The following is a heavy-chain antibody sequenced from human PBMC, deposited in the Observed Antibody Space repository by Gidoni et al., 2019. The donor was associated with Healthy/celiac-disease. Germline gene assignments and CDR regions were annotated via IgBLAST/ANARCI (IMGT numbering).Heavy chain of an antibody. J-gene: IGHJ4*02. V-gene: IGHV3-7*03. CDR3: ASAGGAARPAQFDY. D-gene: IGHD6-6*01. CDR2: IKQDGSEK. CDR1: GLTFSSYW. Sequence: EVQLVESGGGLVQPGGSLRLSCAASGLTFSSYWMSWVRQAPGKGLEWVANIKQDGSEKYYVDSVKGRFTISRDNAKNSLYLQMNSLRAEDTAVYYCASAGGAARPAQFDYWGQGTLVTVSS.